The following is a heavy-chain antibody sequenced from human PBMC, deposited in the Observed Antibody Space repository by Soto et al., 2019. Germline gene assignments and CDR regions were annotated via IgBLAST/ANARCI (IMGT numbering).Heavy chain of an antibody. CDR3: ARELFWSGYYIDY. Sequence: PGGSLRLSCAASGFTFSSYWMSWVRQAPGKGLEWAANIKQDGSEKYYVDSVKGRFTISRDNAKNSLYLQMNSLRAEDTAVYYCARELFWSGYYIDYWGQGTLVTVSS. J-gene: IGHJ4*02. V-gene: IGHV3-7*03. CDR1: GFTFSSYW. CDR2: IKQDGSEK. D-gene: IGHD3-3*01.